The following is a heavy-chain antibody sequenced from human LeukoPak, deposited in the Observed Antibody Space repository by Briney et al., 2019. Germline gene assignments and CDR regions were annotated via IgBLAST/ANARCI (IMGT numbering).Heavy chain of an antibody. D-gene: IGHD5-24*01. CDR2: MSYDGGDK. V-gene: IGHV3-30*01. CDR1: GFTFSSYT. Sequence: GRSLRLSCAASGFTFSSYTMHWVRQAPGKGLEWVAVMSYDGGDKYYAESVKGRFPISRDNSRTTVYLQMNSLRAEDTAVYYCARGSRWLQLGPFDYWGQGTLVTVSS. CDR3: ARGSRWLQLGPFDY. J-gene: IGHJ4*02.